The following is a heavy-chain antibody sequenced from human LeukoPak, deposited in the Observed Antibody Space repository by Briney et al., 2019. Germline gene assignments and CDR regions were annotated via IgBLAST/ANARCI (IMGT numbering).Heavy chain of an antibody. J-gene: IGHJ6*03. CDR3: ARGVSSGFNYYYYYYMDV. Sequence: SETLSLTCTVSGGSISSYYWSWIRQPPGKGLEWIGYIYYSGSTNYNPSLKSRVTISVDTSKNQFSLKLSSVTAADTAVYYCARGVSSGFNYYYYYYMDVWGKGTTVTVSS. CDR2: IYYSGST. CDR1: GGSISSYY. D-gene: IGHD6-19*01. V-gene: IGHV4-59*01.